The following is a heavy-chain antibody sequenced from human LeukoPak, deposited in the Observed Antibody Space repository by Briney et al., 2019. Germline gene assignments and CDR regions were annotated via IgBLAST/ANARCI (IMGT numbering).Heavy chain of an antibody. J-gene: IGHJ4*02. CDR3: ARDFCGSYRVDFFDF. V-gene: IGHV3-7*01. Sequence: GGSLRLSCAASGFTFSNYWLNWVRRAPGKGLEWVANIKQDGSESYYVDSVRGRFTISRDNARYLLYLQMNRLRGEDTAIYHCARDFCGSYRVDFFDFWGQGALVTVSS. CDR2: IKQDGSES. D-gene: IGHD3-22*01. CDR1: GFTFSNYW.